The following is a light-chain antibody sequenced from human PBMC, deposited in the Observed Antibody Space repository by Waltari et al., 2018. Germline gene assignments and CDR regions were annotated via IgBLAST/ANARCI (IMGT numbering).Light chain of an antibody. V-gene: IGLV6-57*01. J-gene: IGLJ2*01. CDR3: QSYDSSNPVV. CDR1: SGSIASNY. Sequence: NFMLTQPHSVSESPGKTVTISCTRSSGSIASNYVQWYQQRPGRSPTTVIYEDNQRPSGVPDRFSGSIDSSSNSASLTISGLKTEDEADYYCQSYDSSNPVVFGGGTKLTVL. CDR2: EDN.